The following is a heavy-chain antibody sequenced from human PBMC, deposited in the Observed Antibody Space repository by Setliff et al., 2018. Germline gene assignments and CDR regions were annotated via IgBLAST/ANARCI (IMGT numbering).Heavy chain of an antibody. V-gene: IGHV1-69*04. Sequence: SVKVSCKASGGTFSSHYTSWVRQAPGQGPQWLGRIIPASNGANYAQRFRGRVSFSADISTGTVFMDLSSLESEDTAVYYCVRVRRGGYHSIYWSFDLWGRGTLVTVSS. CDR2: IIPASNGA. CDR3: VRVRRGGYHSIYWSFDL. D-gene: IGHD1-26*01. J-gene: IGHJ2*01. CDR1: GGTFSSHY.